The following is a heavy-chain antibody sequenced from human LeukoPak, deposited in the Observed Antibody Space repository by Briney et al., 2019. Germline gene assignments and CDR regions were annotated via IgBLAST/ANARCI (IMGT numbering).Heavy chain of an antibody. V-gene: IGHV1-46*01. CDR1: GYTFTSYY. Sequence: ASVKVSCKASGYTFTSYYMHWVRQAPGQGLEWMGIINPSGGSTSYAQKFQGRVTMTRDTSTSTVYMELSSLRSEDTAVYYCARELAWDGGYSGYTNYWGQGTLVTVSS. D-gene: IGHD5-12*01. CDR3: ARELAWDGGYSGYTNY. J-gene: IGHJ4*02. CDR2: INPSGGST.